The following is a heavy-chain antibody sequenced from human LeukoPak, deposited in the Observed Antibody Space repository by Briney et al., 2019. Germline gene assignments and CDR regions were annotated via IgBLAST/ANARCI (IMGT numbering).Heavy chain of an antibody. CDR2: IYSGGST. J-gene: IGHJ6*03. CDR1: GFTVSSNY. D-gene: IGHD2-2*01. CDR3: ARKPAQYCSSTSCRRYYYYYMDV. Sequence: GGSLRLSCAASGFTVSSNYMSWVRQAPGKGLEWVSVIYSGGSTYYADSVKGRFTISRDNAKNSLYLQMNSLRAEDTAVYYCARKPAQYCSSTSCRRYYYYYMDVWGKGTTVTVSS. V-gene: IGHV3-53*01.